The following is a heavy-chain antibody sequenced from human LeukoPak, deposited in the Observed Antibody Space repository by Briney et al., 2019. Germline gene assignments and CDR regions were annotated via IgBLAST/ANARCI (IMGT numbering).Heavy chain of an antibody. CDR2: IIPIFGTA. CDR1: GGTFSSYA. J-gene: IGHJ4*02. V-gene: IGHV1-69*01. Sequence: SVKVSCKAPGGTFSSYAISCVRQAPGQGLEWMGGIIPIFGTANYAQKFQGRVTITADESTSTAYMELSSLRSEDTAVYYCASGGGYSGYDWFDYWGQGTLVTVSS. D-gene: IGHD5-12*01. CDR3: ASGGGYSGYDWFDY.